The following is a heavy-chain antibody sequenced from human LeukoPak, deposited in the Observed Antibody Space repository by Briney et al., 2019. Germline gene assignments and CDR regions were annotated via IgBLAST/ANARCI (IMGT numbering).Heavy chain of an antibody. CDR1: GFTFSSYN. CDR3: AKDTGSISMVRGVISDGMDV. J-gene: IGHJ6*02. Sequence: GRSLRLSCAASGFTFSSYNMNCVRQAPGKGLEWVAFISYDGSNKYYADSVKGRFTISRDNSKNTLYLQMNSLRDEDTAVYYCAKDTGSISMVRGVISDGMDVWGQGTTVTVYS. V-gene: IGHV3-30*18. D-gene: IGHD3-10*01. CDR2: ISYDGSNK.